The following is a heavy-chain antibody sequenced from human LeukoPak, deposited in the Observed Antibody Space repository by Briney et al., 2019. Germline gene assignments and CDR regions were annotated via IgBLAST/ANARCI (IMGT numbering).Heavy chain of an antibody. V-gene: IGHV4-34*01. J-gene: IGHJ4*02. CDR3: AMDLDYGGY. CDR2: IKHSGNS. D-gene: IGHD4-17*01. Sequence: KSSETLSLTCAVYGGSFSGYYYWNWIRQPPGKGLEWIGEIKHSGNSNYNPSLKSRVIISVDTSKNQFSLKLSSVTAADTAVYYCAMDLDYGGYWGQGTLVTVSS. CDR1: GGSFSGYY.